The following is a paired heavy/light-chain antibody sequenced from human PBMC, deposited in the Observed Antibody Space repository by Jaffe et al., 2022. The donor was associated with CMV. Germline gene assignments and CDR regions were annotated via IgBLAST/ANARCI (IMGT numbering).Heavy chain of an antibody. D-gene: IGHD5-12*01. CDR1: GFTLDTYT. J-gene: IGHJ4*02. CDR2: ISSSGDYI. V-gene: IGHV3-21*01. Sequence: EVHLVASGGGLVKPGGSLRLSCAASGFTLDTYTMTWVRQSPGKGLEYISSISSSGDYIFYADSVKGRFTISRDNAKNSLYLQMSSLRAEDTALYYCAREGGWTHPLLRIRHAAIDYWGQGTLVTVSS. CDR3: AREGGWTHPLLRIRHAAIDY.
Light chain of an antibody. Sequence: DIQMTQSPSTLSTSIGDKVTITCRASQNIGDSLAWYRQKPGKAPELLIYQASTLEVGVPSRFSGSGSGTEFTLTISSLQSDDFAAYYCHQYHTLVTFGQGTKLEI. V-gene: IGKV1-5*03. CDR2: QAS. J-gene: IGKJ2*01. CDR1: QNIGDS. CDR3: HQYHTLVT.